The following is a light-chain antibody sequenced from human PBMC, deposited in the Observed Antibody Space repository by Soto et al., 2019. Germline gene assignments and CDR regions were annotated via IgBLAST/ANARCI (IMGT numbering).Light chain of an antibody. V-gene: IGLV1-44*01. J-gene: IGLJ3*02. Sequence: QSVLTQPPSASGTPGQRVTISCSGSRSNIGNNAVSWYQQFPGTAPKLLIYNNNQRPSWVPDRFSGSKSGTSASLAISGLQSEDEADYYCATWDDSLNARGVFGGGTQLTVL. CDR1: RSNIGNNA. CDR2: NNN. CDR3: ATWDDSLNARGV.